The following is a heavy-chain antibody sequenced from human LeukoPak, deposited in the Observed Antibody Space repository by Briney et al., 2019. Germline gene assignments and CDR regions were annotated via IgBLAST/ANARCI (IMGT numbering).Heavy chain of an antibody. V-gene: IGHV4-59*12. J-gene: IGHJ5*02. D-gene: IGHD2-15*01. CDR1: GGSISSYY. CDR3: AREGKDPAPKWFDP. Sequence: PSETLSLTCTVSGGSISSYYWSWIRQPPGKGLEWIGEIYHSGSTNYSPSLKSRVTISVDKSKNQFSLKLSSVTAADTAVYYCAREGKDPAPKWFDPWGQGTLVTVSS. CDR2: IYHSGST.